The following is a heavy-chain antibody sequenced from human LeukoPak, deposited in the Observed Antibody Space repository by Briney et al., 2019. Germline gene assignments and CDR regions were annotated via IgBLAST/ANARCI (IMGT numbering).Heavy chain of an antibody. CDR2: INHSGST. V-gene: IGHV4-34*01. CDR1: GGSFSGYY. Sequence: SETLSLTCAVYGGSFSGYYWSWIRQPPGKGREWIGEINHSGSTNYNPSLKSRVTISVDTSKNQFSLKLSSVTAADTAVYYCARLRGYRDYWGQGTLVTVSS. J-gene: IGHJ4*02. CDR3: ARLRGYRDY. D-gene: IGHD5-12*01.